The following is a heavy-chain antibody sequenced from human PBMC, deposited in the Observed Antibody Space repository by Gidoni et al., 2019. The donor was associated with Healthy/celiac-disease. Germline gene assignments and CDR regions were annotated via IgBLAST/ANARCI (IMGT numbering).Heavy chain of an antibody. CDR2: IYYSGST. CDR1: GGSISSYY. J-gene: IGHJ4*02. CDR3: ARRHYDILTGYYYWGFDY. Sequence: QVQLQESGPGLVKPSEILSLICTVSGGSISSYYWSWIRQPPGKGLEWIGYIYYSGSTNYNPSLKSRVTISVDTSKNQFSLKLSSVTAADTAVYYCARRHYDILTGYYYWGFDYWGQGTLVTVSS. V-gene: IGHV4-59*08. D-gene: IGHD3-9*01.